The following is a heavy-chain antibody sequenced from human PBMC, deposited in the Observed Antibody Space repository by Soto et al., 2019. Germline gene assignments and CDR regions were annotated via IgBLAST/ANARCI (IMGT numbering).Heavy chain of an antibody. D-gene: IGHD1-7*01. V-gene: IGHV3-15*07. Sequence: PGGSLRLSCAASGFTFSNAWMNWVRQAPGKGLEWVGRIKSKTDGGTTDYAAPVKGRFTISRDDSKNTLYLQMNSLKTEDTAVYYCAKVNWNYGGPFDYWGQGTLVTVSS. CDR2: IKSKTDGGTT. CDR3: AKVNWNYGGPFDY. J-gene: IGHJ4*02. CDR1: GFTFSNAW.